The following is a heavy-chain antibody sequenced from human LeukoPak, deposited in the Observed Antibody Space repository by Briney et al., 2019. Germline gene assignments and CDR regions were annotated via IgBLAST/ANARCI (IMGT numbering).Heavy chain of an antibody. CDR3: ARVPYYGSGSFDY. CDR1: GGTFSTFA. J-gene: IGHJ4*02. CDR2: IIPILNTV. Sequence: SVKVSCKASGGTFSTFALSWVRQAPGQGLEWMGGIIPILNTVNYAQKFQGRVTITADKPTSTVYMELSSLRSDDTAVYYCARVPYYGSGSFDYWGQGTLVTVSS. V-gene: IGHV1-69*10. D-gene: IGHD3-10*01.